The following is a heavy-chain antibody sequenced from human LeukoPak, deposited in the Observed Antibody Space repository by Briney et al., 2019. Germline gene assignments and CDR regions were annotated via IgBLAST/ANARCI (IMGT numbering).Heavy chain of an antibody. J-gene: IGHJ4*02. CDR1: GFTFSSYA. Sequence: GGSLRLSCAASGFTFSSYAMSWVRQAPGKGLEWVSAISGSGGSTYYADSVKGRFTISRDNSKNTLYLQMNSLRAEDTAVYYCARGVRIAVAGNIDYWGQGTLVTVSS. CDR3: ARGVRIAVAGNIDY. D-gene: IGHD6-19*01. CDR2: ISGSGGST. V-gene: IGHV3-23*01.